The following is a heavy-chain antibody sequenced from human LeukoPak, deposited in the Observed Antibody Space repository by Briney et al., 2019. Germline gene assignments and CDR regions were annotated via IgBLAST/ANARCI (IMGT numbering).Heavy chain of an antibody. V-gene: IGHV3-30-3*01. D-gene: IGHD3-22*01. J-gene: IGHJ4*02. CDR2: ISYDGSNK. CDR1: GFTLSTYW. Sequence: GGSLRLSCVASGFTLSTYWMNWVRQAPGKGLEWVAVISYDGSNKYYADSVKGRFTISRDNSKNTLYLQMNSLRAEDTAVYYCARVPGYDSSGYFDYWGQGTLVTVSS. CDR3: ARVPGYDSSGYFDY.